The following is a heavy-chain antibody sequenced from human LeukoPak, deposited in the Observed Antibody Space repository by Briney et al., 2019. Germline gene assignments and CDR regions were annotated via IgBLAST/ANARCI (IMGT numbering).Heavy chain of an antibody. Sequence: GASVKVSCKASGYTFTSYDINWVRQATGQGLEWMGWMNPNSGNTGYAQKFQGRVTMTRNTSISTAYMELSRLRSEDTAVYYCARGRHYYDSSGYLRSDFDYWGQGTLVTVSS. CDR3: ARGRHYYDSSGYLRSDFDY. D-gene: IGHD3-22*01. CDR1: GYTFTSYD. V-gene: IGHV1-8*01. J-gene: IGHJ4*02. CDR2: MNPNSGNT.